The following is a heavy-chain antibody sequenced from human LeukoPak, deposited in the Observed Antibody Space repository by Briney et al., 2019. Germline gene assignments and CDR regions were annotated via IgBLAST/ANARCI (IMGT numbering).Heavy chain of an antibody. CDR1: GFTFSDYT. V-gene: IGHV3-48*01. Sequence: GGSLRLSCAASGFTFSDYTMNWVRQAPGKGLEWLSYIDTWGTTIYYADSVKGRFTMSRDNAKNSLYLQMNSLRAEDTAVYFCAVVGTRGRIDYWGQGTLVTVSS. D-gene: IGHD2-2*01. CDR2: IDTWGTTI. CDR3: AVVGTRGRIDY. J-gene: IGHJ4*02.